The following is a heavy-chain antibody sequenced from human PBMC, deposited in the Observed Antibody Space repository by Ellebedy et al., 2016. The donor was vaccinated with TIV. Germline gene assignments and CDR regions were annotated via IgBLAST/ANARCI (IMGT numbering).Heavy chain of an antibody. CDR1: GYTLTTYA. D-gene: IGHD3-22*01. Sequence: AASVKVSCKASGYTLTTYAMHWVRQAPGQRLEWMGWINAGNENTKYSQKFQGRVTITRDTSASTAYMELSSLRSEDTAVYYCAIVRPGAVVAGALEYWGQGTLVTVSS. CDR3: AIVRPGAVVAGALEY. V-gene: IGHV1-3*01. CDR2: INAGNENT. J-gene: IGHJ4*02.